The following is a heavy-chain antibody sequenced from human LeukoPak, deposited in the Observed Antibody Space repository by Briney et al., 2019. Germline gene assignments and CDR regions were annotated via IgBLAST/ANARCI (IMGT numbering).Heavy chain of an antibody. CDR3: ARVMGATLDY. J-gene: IGHJ4*02. CDR1: GGSISSSSYY. D-gene: IGHD1-26*01. V-gene: IGHV4-39*07. CDR2: IYYSGST. Sequence: KPSETLSLTCTVSGGSISSSSYYWGWIRQPPGKGLEWIGSIYYSGSTYYNPSLKSRVTISVDTSKDQFSLKLSSVTAADTAVYYCARVMGATLDYWGQGTLVTVSS.